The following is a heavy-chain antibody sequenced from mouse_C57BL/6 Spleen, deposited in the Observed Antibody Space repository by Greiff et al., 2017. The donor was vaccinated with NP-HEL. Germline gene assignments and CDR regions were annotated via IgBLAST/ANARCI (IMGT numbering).Heavy chain of an antibody. Sequence: QVTLQESGPGILQSSQTLSLTCSFSGYSLSTSGMRVSWIRHPSGKGLEWLAHTYCDDDKRYNTSLKSRLTISNDTSRNQVFLKITSVDTADTATYYDARRIYYYGRRVEDYFDYWGQGTTLTVSS. CDR2: TYCDDDK. V-gene: IGHV8-12*01. D-gene: IGHD1-1*01. J-gene: IGHJ2*01. CDR3: ARRIYYYGRRVEDYFDY. CDR1: GYSLSTSGMR.